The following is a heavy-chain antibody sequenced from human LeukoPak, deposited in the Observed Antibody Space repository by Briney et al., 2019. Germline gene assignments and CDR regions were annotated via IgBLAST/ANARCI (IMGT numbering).Heavy chain of an antibody. J-gene: IGHJ5*02. Sequence: SETLSLTCTVSGGSISCYYWSWIRQPPGKGLEWIGYIYYSGSTNYNPSLRSRVTISVDTSKNQFSLKLSSVTAADTAVYYCARGGAADRFDPWGQGTLVTVSS. V-gene: IGHV4-59*01. CDR1: GGSISCYY. CDR3: ARGGAADRFDP. D-gene: IGHD6-13*01. CDR2: IYYSGST.